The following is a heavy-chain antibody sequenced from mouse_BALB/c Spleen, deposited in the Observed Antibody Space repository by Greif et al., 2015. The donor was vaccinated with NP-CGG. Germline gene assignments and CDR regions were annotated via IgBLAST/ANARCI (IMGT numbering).Heavy chain of an antibody. Sequence: EVKLVESGGGLVQPGGSRKLSCAASGFTFSSFGTHWVRQAPEKGLEWVAYISSGSSTIYYADTVKGRFTISRDNPKNTLFLQMTSLRSEDTAMYYCARGDYGAWFAYWGQGTLVTVSA. V-gene: IGHV5-17*02. CDR2: ISSGSSTI. CDR1: GFTFSSFG. D-gene: IGHD1-1*01. CDR3: ARGDYGAWFAY. J-gene: IGHJ3*01.